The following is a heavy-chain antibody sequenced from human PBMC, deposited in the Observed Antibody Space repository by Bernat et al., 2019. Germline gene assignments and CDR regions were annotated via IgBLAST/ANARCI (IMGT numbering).Heavy chain of an antibody. D-gene: IGHD2-15*01. CDR2: IYYSGST. CDR1: GGSISSGDYY. V-gene: IGHV4-30-4*01. CDR3: ARVVVVAALANYFDY. J-gene: IGHJ4*02. Sequence: QVQLQESGPGLVKPSQTLPLTCTVSGGSISSGDYYWSWIRQPPGKGLEWIGYIYYSGSTYYNPSLKSRVTISVDTSKNQFSLKLSSVTAADTAVYYCARVVVVAALANYFDYWGQGTLVTVSS.